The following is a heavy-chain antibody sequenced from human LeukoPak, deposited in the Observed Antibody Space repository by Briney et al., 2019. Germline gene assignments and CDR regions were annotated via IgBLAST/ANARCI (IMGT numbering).Heavy chain of an antibody. V-gene: IGHV3-66*01. CDR1: GFTVSSNY. CDR2: IDSGGNT. CDR3: ASGRLSGKGYDH. D-gene: IGHD1-26*01. J-gene: IGHJ4*02. Sequence: GGSLRLSCAASGFTVSSNYIGWVRQAPGRGLEWVSVIDSGGNTNYADSVRGRFIISRDNSENTLHLQMNSPRAEDTAVYYCASGRLSGKGYDHWGQGTLVTVSS.